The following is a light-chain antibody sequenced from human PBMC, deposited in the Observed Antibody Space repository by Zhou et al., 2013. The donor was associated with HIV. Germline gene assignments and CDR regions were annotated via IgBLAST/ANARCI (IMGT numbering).Light chain of an antibody. CDR2: KVS. CDR3: MQALQTPPT. Sequence: DVVMTQSPLSLPVTLGQPASISCRSSQSLVHSDGTTYLSWFQQRPGQSPRRLIYKVSNRDSGVPDRFSGRGSGTDFTLKISRVEAEDVGVYYCMQALQTPPTFGGGTKVEIK. V-gene: IGKV2-30*02. CDR1: QSLVHSDGTTY. J-gene: IGKJ4*01.